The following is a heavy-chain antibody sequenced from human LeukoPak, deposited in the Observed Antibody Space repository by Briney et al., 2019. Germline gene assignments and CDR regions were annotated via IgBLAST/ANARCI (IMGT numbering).Heavy chain of an antibody. CDR2: INHSGST. CDR1: GGSFSGYY. J-gene: IGHJ4*02. Sequence: PSETLSLTCAVYGGSFSGYYWSWIRQPPGKGLEWIGEINHSGSTNYNPSLKSRVTISVDTSKNQFSLKLSSVTAADTAVYYCARVSSVGATTDYFDYWGRGTLVTVSS. D-gene: IGHD1-26*01. V-gene: IGHV4-34*01. CDR3: ARVSSVGATTDYFDY.